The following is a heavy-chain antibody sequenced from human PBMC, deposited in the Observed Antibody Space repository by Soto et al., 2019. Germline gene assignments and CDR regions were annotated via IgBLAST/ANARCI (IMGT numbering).Heavy chain of an antibody. CDR2: IYYSGST. CDR3: ARDGRFDP. CDR1: GGSISSYY. J-gene: IGHJ5*02. Sequence: SETLSLTCTVSGGSISSYYWSWIRQPPGKGLEWIGYIYYSGSTNYNPSLKSRVTISVDTSKNQFSLKLSSVTAADTAVYYCARDGRFDPWGQGTLVTVSS. V-gene: IGHV4-59*01. D-gene: IGHD1-26*01.